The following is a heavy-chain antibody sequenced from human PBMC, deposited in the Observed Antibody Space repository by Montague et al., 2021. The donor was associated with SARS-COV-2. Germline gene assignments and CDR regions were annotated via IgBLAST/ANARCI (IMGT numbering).Heavy chain of an antibody. V-gene: IGHV4-34*01. Sequence: SETLSLTCAVYGGSFSDYHWTWIRQSPGEGLERIGQINYGGSTKSNPSLKSRVTISIDTSKNQFSLKLTFVTAADTAVYYCARAAPGYWGQGTLVTVSS. CDR3: ARAAPGY. J-gene: IGHJ4*02. CDR1: GGSFSDYH. CDR2: INYGGST.